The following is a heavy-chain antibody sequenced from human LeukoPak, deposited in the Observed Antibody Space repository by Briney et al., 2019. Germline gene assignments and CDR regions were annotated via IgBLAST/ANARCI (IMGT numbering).Heavy chain of an antibody. D-gene: IGHD6-19*01. CDR1: GGSISSGDYY. J-gene: IGHJ4*02. V-gene: IGHV4-30-4*01. CDR2: IYYSGST. Sequence: PSQTLSLTCTVSGGSISSGDYYWSWIRQPPGKGLEWIGYIYYSGSTNYNPSLKSRVTISVDTSKNQFSLKLSSVTAADTAVYYCARVGGSFYSSGWGPLDYWGQGTLVTVSS. CDR3: ARVGGSFYSSGWGPLDY.